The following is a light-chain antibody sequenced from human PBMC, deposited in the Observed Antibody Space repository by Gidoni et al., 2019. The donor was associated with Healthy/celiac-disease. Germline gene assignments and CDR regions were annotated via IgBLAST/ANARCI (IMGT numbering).Light chain of an antibody. CDR1: QSVSSN. CDR3: QQYNNWPCS. Sequence: EIVMTQSPATLSVSPGERATLSCRASQSVSSNLAWYQQKPGQAPRLLIYGASTRATGIPARFSGSGSGTEFTLTISSLQSEDFAVYYCQQYNNWPCSFGPGDQAGDQT. CDR2: GAS. V-gene: IGKV3-15*01. J-gene: IGKJ2*04.